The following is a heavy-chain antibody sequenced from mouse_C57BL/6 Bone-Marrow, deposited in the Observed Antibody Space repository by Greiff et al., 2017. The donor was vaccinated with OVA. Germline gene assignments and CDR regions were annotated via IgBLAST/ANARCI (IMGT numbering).Heavy chain of an antibody. J-gene: IGHJ2*01. Sequence: ESGPGLVKPSQSLSLTCSVTGYSITSGYYWNWIRQFPGNKLEWMGYISYDGSNNYNPSLKNRISITRDTSKNQFFLKLNSVTTEDTATYYCARGYYGSSYPFDYWGQGTTLTVSS. CDR1: GYSITSGYY. CDR2: ISYDGSN. D-gene: IGHD1-1*01. V-gene: IGHV3-6*01. CDR3: ARGYYGSSYPFDY.